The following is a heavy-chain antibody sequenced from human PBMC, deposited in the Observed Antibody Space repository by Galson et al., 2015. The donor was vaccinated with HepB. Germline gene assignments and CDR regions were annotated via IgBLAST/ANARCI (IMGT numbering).Heavy chain of an antibody. CDR3: ARAEYYDSSGLHFDY. D-gene: IGHD3-22*01. CDR2: IYHSGST. CDR1: GGSISSSNW. J-gene: IGHJ4*02. Sequence: ETLSLTCAVSGGSISSSNWWSWVRQPPGKGLEWIGEIYHSGSTNYNPSLKSRVTISVDKSKNQFSLKLSSVTAADTAVYYCARAEYYDSSGLHFDYWGQGTLVTVSS. V-gene: IGHV4-4*02.